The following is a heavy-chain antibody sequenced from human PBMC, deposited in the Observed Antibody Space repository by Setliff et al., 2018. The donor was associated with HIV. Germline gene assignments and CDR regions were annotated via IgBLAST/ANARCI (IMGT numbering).Heavy chain of an antibody. CDR3: ARTWGAGVTGYWFEP. CDR1: GDTLSSYA. D-gene: IGHD3-9*01. J-gene: IGHJ5*02. V-gene: IGHV1-69*13. Sequence: SVKVSCKTSGDTLSSYAITWVRQAPGQGLEWMGRIIPIFGTADYAQKFQGRVTLTADESTSIAYMELNSLRSEDTAVYYCARTWGAGVTGYWFEPWGQGTRVTVSS. CDR2: IIPIFGTA.